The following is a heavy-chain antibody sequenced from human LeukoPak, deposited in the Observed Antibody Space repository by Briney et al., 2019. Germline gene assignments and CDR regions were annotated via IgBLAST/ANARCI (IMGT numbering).Heavy chain of an antibody. D-gene: IGHD2-2*01. V-gene: IGHV4-31*03. Sequence: PPQTLSLTCTVSGGSISSGGYYWSWIRQHPGKGLEWIGYIYYSGSTYYNPSLKSRVTISVDTSKNQFSLKLSSVTAADTAVYYCARQGVEDQLLFGWFDPWGQGTLVTVSS. J-gene: IGHJ5*02. CDR1: GGSISSGGYY. CDR2: IYYSGST. CDR3: ARQGVEDQLLFGWFDP.